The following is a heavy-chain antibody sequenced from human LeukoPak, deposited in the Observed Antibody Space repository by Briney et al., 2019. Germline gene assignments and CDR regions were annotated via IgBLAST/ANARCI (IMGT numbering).Heavy chain of an antibody. J-gene: IGHJ6*02. CDR3: ARDRLAAARPIYYYGMDV. CDR1: GDSVSSNSAA. CDR2: TYYRSKWYN. Sequence: SQTLSLTCAISGDSVSSNSAAWNWIRQSLSRGLEWLGRTYYRSKWYNDYAVSVKSRITINPDTSKNQFSLQLNSVTPEDTAVYYCARDRLAAARPIYYYGMDVWGQGTTVTVSS. D-gene: IGHD6-13*01. V-gene: IGHV6-1*01.